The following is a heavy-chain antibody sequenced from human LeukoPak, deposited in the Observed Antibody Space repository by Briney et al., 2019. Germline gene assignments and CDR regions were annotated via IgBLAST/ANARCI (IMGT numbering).Heavy chain of an antibody. CDR3: AREAVTRNYFDY. V-gene: IGHV3-53*01. J-gene: IGHJ4*02. D-gene: IGHD4-17*01. CDR2: IYSGGST. Sequence: PGGSLRLSCAASGFTVSSNYMNWVRQAPGRGLAWVSVIYSGGSTYYADSVKGRFTISGDNSKNTLYLQMNSLRAEDTAVYYCAREAVTRNYFDYWGQGTLVTVSS. CDR1: GFTVSSNY.